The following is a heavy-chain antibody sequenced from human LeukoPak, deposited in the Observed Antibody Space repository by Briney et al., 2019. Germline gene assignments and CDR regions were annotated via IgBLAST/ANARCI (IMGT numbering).Heavy chain of an antibody. Sequence: GESLKISCKGSGYTFTSYWIGWVRQMPGKGLEWMGIIYPGDSDTRYSPSFQGQVTISADKSISTAYLQWSSLKASDTAMYYCARQDPSAAGSAYWYFDLWGRGTLVTVSS. D-gene: IGHD6-13*01. CDR3: ARQDPSAAGSAYWYFDL. CDR2: IYPGDSDT. CDR1: GYTFTSYW. J-gene: IGHJ2*01. V-gene: IGHV5-51*01.